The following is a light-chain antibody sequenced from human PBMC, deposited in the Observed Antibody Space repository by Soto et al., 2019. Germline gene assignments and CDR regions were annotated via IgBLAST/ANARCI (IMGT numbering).Light chain of an antibody. CDR2: XAS. CDR3: QQHHGYSPPRWS. J-gene: IGKJ1*01. V-gene: IGKV3-20*01. CDR1: QSVGSNY. Sequence: PGERATVSCRASQSVGSNYLAWYQXRXAQXPXXXIXXASSRATGTPDRFSGSGSGTDFTLTISRLEPEDSALYHCQQHHGYSPPRWSFGQGTKVDI.